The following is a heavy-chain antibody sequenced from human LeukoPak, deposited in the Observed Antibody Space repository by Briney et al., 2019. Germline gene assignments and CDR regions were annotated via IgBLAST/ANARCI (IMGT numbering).Heavy chain of an antibody. D-gene: IGHD6-13*01. CDR3: AKALGGIGNGFHF. CDR2: INSDGSST. CDR1: GFTFSSYW. Sequence: GGSLRLSCAASGFTFSSYWMHWVRQAPGKGLMWVSRINSDGSSTSYADSVKGRFTISRDNAKNTLDLQMNSLRAEDTAVYYCAKALGGIGNGFHFWGQGTMAIVSS. J-gene: IGHJ3*01. V-gene: IGHV3-74*01.